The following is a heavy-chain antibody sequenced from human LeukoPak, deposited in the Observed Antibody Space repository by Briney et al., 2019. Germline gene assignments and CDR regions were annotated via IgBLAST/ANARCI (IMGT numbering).Heavy chain of an antibody. Sequence: GGSLRLSCAASGFTFSSYSMNRVRQAPGKGLEWVSYISSSSSTIYYADSVKGRFTISRDNAKNSVYLQMNSLRDEDTAVYYCARGDCSGASCLLADYWGQGTLVTVSS. V-gene: IGHV3-48*02. J-gene: IGHJ4*02. CDR3: ARGDCSGASCLLADY. CDR1: GFTFSSYS. CDR2: ISSSSSTI. D-gene: IGHD2-15*01.